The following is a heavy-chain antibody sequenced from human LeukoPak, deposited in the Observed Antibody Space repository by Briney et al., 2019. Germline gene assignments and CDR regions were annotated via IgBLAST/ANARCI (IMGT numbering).Heavy chain of an antibody. CDR2: IYYSGST. V-gene: IGHV4-59*08. CDR1: GGSISSYY. Sequence: PSETLSLTCTVSGGSISSYYWSWIRQPPGKGLEWIGYIYYSGSTNYNPSLNSRVTISVDTSKNQFSLRLSSVTAADTAIYHCARAVSGRFDYWGQGTLVTVSS. D-gene: IGHD6-19*01. J-gene: IGHJ4*02. CDR3: ARAVSGRFDY.